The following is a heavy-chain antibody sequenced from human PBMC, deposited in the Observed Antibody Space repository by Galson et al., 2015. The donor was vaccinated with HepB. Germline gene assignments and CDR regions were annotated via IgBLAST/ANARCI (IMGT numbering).Heavy chain of an antibody. D-gene: IGHD5-24*01. CDR3: ARQSPRDGYNLNDY. V-gene: IGHV5-51*01. J-gene: IGHJ4*02. CDR1: GYSFSSYW. CDR2: IYPGDSDT. Sequence: QSGAEVKKPGESLKISCKGSGYSFSSYWIAWVRQMPGKGPEWMGIIYPGDSDTRYSPSFRGQVTISADKSISTAYLQWSSLKASDTAMYYCARQSPRDGYNLNDYWGQGTLVTVSS.